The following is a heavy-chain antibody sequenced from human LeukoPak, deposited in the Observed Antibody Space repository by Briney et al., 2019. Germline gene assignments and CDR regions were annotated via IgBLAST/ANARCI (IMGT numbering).Heavy chain of an antibody. V-gene: IGHV3-49*04. CDR3: TREWLLSHYYGMDV. D-gene: IGHD3-3*01. J-gene: IGHJ6*02. Sequence: GGSLRLSCAASGFTFTNHAMNWVRQAPGKGLEWVGFIRSKAYGGTTEYAASVKGRFTISRDDSKSIAYLQMNSLKTEDTAVYYCTREWLLSHYYGMDVWGQGTTVTVSS. CDR1: GFTFTNHA. CDR2: IRSKAYGGTT.